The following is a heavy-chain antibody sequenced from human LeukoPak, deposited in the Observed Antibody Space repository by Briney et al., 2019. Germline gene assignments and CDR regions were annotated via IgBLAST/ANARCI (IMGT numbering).Heavy chain of an antibody. CDR2: IYSTGST. Sequence: PSETLSLTCTVSGGSISSYYWSWIRQPAGKGLEWIGRIYSTGSTNYNPSLKSRVTLSVDTSKNQFSLKLSSVTAAVTAVYYCARGYNVLTGYYYFDNWGQGALVTVSS. V-gene: IGHV4-4*07. CDR1: GGSISSYY. J-gene: IGHJ4*02. D-gene: IGHD3-9*01. CDR3: ARGYNVLTGYYYFDN.